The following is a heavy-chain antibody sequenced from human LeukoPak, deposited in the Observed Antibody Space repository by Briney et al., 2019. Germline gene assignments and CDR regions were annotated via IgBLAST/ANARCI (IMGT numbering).Heavy chain of an antibody. V-gene: IGHV3-23*01. Sequence: GGSLRLSCAASGFTFSSYAMSWVRQAPGKGLEWVSGISGSGGSTYYAVSVKGRFTISRDNSKNTLFLQMNSLRAEDTAVYYCAKAGSGWYTFDYWGQGTLVTVSS. CDR2: ISGSGGST. J-gene: IGHJ4*02. CDR1: GFTFSSYA. D-gene: IGHD6-19*01. CDR3: AKAGSGWYTFDY.